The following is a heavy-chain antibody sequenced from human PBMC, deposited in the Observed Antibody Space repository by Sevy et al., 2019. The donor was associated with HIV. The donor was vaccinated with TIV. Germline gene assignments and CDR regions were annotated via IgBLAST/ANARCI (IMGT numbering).Heavy chain of an antibody. J-gene: IGHJ3*02. CDR2: IYYSGST. D-gene: IGHD6-19*01. V-gene: IGHV4-39*01. Sequence: SETLSLTCTVSGGSISSSSYYWGWIRQPPGKGLVWIGSIYYSGSTYYNPSLKRRLTISVDTSKNQFSLKPSSVTAADTTVYYCARVADGNSSGWYADDAFDIWGQGTMVTVSS. CDR1: GGSISSSSYY. CDR3: ARVADGNSSGWYADDAFDI.